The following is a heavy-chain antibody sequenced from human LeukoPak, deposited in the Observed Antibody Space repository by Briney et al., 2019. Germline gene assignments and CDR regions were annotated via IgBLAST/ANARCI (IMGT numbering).Heavy chain of an antibody. V-gene: IGHV1-69*06. CDR3: ARYDYGDPGWSRRFDY. Sequence: SVKVSCKASGGTFSSYAISWVRQAPGQGLEWMGGIIPIFGTANYAQKFQGRVTITADKSTSTAYMELRSLRSDDTAVYYCARYDYGDPGWSRRFDYWGQGTLVTVSS. CDR2: IIPIFGTA. D-gene: IGHD4-17*01. CDR1: GGTFSSYA. J-gene: IGHJ4*02.